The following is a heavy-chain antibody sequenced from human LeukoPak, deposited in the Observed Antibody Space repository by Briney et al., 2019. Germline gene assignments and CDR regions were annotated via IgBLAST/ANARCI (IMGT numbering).Heavy chain of an antibody. CDR3: ARASIFGVEADAFDI. CDR1: GYTFTGYY. V-gene: IGHV1-2*02. J-gene: IGHJ3*02. D-gene: IGHD3-3*01. CDR2: INPNSGGT. Sequence: GASVKVSCKASGYTFTGYYMHWVRQAPGQGLEWMGWINPNSGGTNYAQKFQGRVTMTRDTSISTAYMELSSLRSEDTAVYYCARASIFGVEADAFDIWGQGTMVTVSS.